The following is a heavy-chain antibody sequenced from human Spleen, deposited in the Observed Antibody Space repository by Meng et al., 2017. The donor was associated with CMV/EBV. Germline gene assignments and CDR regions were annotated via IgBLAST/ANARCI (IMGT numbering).Heavy chain of an antibody. CDR2: IYSGGNT. CDR1: GFTVSSNY. V-gene: IGHV3-53*01. D-gene: IGHD1-26*01. J-gene: IGHJ6*02. Sequence: GESLKISCAASGFTVSSNYMSWVRQAPGKGLEWVSVIYSGGNTYYADSVKGRFTISRDNSKNTLYIQMNSLRAEDTAVYYCARDLVGATGGYYYYYGMDVWGQGTTVTVSS. CDR3: ARDLVGATGGYYYYYGMDV.